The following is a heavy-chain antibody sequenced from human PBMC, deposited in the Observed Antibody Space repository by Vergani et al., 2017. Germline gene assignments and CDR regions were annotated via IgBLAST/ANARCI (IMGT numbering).Heavy chain of an antibody. CDR1: GFTFSTYA. J-gene: IGHJ4*02. CDR2: ISSDGGST. Sequence: EVQLLESGGGLVQPGGSLRLSCAASGFTFSTYAMTWVRQAPGKGLEWVSSISSDGGSTYYADSVKGRFTISRDNSKNTLSLQMNSLTAEDTAIYYCAGPQGTSGYYYGGLDDWGEGILVTVSS. D-gene: IGHD3-22*01. V-gene: IGHV3-23*01. CDR3: AGPQGTSGYYYGGLDD.